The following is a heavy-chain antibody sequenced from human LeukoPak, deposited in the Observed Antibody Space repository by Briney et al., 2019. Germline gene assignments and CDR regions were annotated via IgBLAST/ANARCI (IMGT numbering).Heavy chain of an antibody. CDR1: GGSFSGYY. V-gene: IGHV4-34*01. D-gene: IGHD3-3*01. Sequence: SETLSLTCAVYGGSFSGYYWSWIRQPPGKGLEWIGEINHSGSTNYNPSLKSRVTISVDTSKNQFSLKLSSVTAADTAVYYCARGRTIFGVVIIKDYYYGTDVWGQGTTVTVSS. CDR3: ARGRTIFGVVIIKDYYYGTDV. J-gene: IGHJ6*02. CDR2: INHSGST.